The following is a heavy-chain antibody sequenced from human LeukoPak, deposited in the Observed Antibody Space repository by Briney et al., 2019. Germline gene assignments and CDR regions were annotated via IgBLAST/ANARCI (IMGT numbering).Heavy chain of an antibody. CDR2: INHSGST. CDR3: ASLGNAFDI. J-gene: IGHJ3*02. V-gene: IGHV4-34*01. D-gene: IGHD1-1*01. CDR1: GGSFSGYY. Sequence: SETLSLTCAVYGGSFSGYYWSWIRQPPGKGLEWIGEINHSGSTNYNPSLKSRVNISVDTSKNQFSLKLSSVTAADTAVYYCASLGNAFDIWGQGTMVTVSS.